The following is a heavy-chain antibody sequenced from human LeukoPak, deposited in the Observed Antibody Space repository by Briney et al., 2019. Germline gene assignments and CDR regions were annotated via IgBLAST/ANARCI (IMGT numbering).Heavy chain of an antibody. CDR3: ARSKNWNYVHWFDP. Sequence: ASVKVSCKASGYTFTSYDINWVRQATGQGLEWMGWMNPNSGNTGYAQKFQGRATITRNTSISTAYMELSSLRSEDTAVYYCARSKNWNYVHWFDPWGQGTLVTVSS. CDR2: MNPNSGNT. CDR1: GYTFTSYD. J-gene: IGHJ5*02. D-gene: IGHD1-7*01. V-gene: IGHV1-8*03.